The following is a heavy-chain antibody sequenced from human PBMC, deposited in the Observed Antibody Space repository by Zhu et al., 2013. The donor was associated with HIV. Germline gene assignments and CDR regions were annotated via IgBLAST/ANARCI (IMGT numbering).Heavy chain of an antibody. V-gene: IGHV3-53*01. CDR1: GFTVSSNY. D-gene: IGHD2-21*02. CDR2: LYSGGIA. Sequence: EVQLVESGGGLIQPGGSLRLSCAASGFTVSSNYMSWVRQAPGKGLEWVSVLYSGGIAYYTDSVKGRFTISRDNSKNTLYLQMNSLRAEDTAVYYCARTPFLAYCGGDCYNDLDYWGQGTLVTVSS. J-gene: IGHJ4*02. CDR3: ARTPFLAYCGGDCYNDLDY.